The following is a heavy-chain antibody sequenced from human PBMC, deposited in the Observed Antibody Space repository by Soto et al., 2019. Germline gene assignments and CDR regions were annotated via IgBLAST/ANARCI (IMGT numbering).Heavy chain of an antibody. Sequence: PSETLSLTCTVSGGSMNYYYWSWIRQPPGKGLEWIGYIYHSGTAEYNPSLKSRVTLSVDTSKSQFSLRMSSVTAADTAVYYCARGRGGTYDAFDIWGQGTLVTVSS. J-gene: IGHJ3*02. CDR3: ARGRGGTYDAFDI. CDR2: IYHSGTA. V-gene: IGHV4-59*01. D-gene: IGHD1-26*01. CDR1: GGSMNYYY.